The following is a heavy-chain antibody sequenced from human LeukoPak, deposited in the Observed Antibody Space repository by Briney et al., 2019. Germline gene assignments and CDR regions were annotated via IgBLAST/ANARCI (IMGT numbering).Heavy chain of an antibody. Sequence: TSVKVSCKASGYTFTSYAMHWVRQAPGQGLEWIGWVNTDTGIPTYGQAFTGRLVFSLDTSVNTAFLQINNLKAEDTAVYYCARSSYDVPLDYWGQGTLVTVSS. D-gene: IGHD2-2*01. CDR2: VNTDTGIP. CDR1: GYTFTSYA. J-gene: IGHJ4*02. CDR3: ARSSYDVPLDY. V-gene: IGHV7-4-1*02.